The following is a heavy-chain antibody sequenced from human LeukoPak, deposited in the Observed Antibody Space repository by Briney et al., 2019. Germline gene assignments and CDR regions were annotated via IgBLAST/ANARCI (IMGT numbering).Heavy chain of an antibody. D-gene: IGHD3-16*01. CDR2: IKQDGSTK. V-gene: IGHV3-7*01. CDR3: ARLLGEATIFEY. Sequence: GGSLRLSCAASGFTFNGHWMSWVRQAPGKGLEWVANIKQDGSTKHYVDSVKGRFTISRDNAENSLSLQMNSLRDEDTAVYYCARLLGEATIFEYWGQGTLVTVSS. CDR1: GFTFNGHW. J-gene: IGHJ4*02.